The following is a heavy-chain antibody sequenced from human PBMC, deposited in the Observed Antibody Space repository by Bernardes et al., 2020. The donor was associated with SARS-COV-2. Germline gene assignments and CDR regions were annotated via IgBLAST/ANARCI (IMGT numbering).Heavy chain of an antibody. D-gene: IGHD6-19*01. CDR1: GGSISSSNW. V-gene: IGHV4-4*02. CDR2: IYHSGST. Sequence: SETLSLTCAVSGGSISSSNWWSWVRQPPGKGLEWIGEIYHSGSTNYNPSLKSRVTISVDKSKNQFSLKLSSVTAADTAVYYCASSPIIPARIAVAGTSAFDIWGQGTMVTVSS. CDR3: ASSPIIPARIAVAGTSAFDI. J-gene: IGHJ3*02.